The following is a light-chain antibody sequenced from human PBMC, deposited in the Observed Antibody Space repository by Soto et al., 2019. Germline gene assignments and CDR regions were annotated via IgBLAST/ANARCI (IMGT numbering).Light chain of an antibody. Sequence: EIVLTQSPGTLSLSPGEGGTLSCRASQSISSSYLAWYQQKPGQSPRLLIYAASSRATGIPDRFSGSGSGTDFTLTISRLEPEDFAVYFCQQYDNWPYTFGQGTKLEIK. V-gene: IGKV3-20*01. CDR2: AAS. J-gene: IGKJ2*01. CDR3: QQYDNWPYT. CDR1: QSISSSY.